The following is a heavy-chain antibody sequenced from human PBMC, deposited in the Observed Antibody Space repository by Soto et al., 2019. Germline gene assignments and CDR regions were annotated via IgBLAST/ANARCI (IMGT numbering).Heavy chain of an antibody. CDR3: AKDPSLPVVVAATLDY. D-gene: IGHD2-15*01. CDR1: GFTFSSYA. CDR2: ISGSGGST. V-gene: IGHV3-23*01. Sequence: EVQLLESGGGLVQPGGSLRLSCAASGFTFSSYAMSWVRQAPGKGLEWVSAISGSGGSTYYADSVKGRFTISRDNSKNTLYLQMNSLRAEDTAVYYCAKDPSLPVVVAATLDYWGQGTLVTVSS. J-gene: IGHJ4*02.